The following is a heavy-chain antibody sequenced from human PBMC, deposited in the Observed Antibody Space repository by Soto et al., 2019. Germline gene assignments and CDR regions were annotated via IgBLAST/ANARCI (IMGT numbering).Heavy chain of an antibody. CDR1: GGSISSSSYY. J-gene: IGHJ5*02. CDR2: IYYSGST. V-gene: IGHV4-39*01. D-gene: IGHD6-13*01. Sequence: QLQLQESGPGLVKPSETLSLTCTVSGGSISSSSYYWGWIRQPPGKGLEWIGSIYYSGSTYYNPSLGGRVTISVDTPKTQFSLTLTSVTAADTAVYSCASSAPKLAWGQGTLVTVSS. CDR3: ASSAPKLA.